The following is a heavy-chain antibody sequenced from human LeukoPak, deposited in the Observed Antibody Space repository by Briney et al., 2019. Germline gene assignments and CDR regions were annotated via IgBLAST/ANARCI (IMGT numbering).Heavy chain of an antibody. CDR3: AKGAYDFWSGYYPDV. Sequence: GSLRLSCAGSGFNFSSFVMTWVRQAPGKGLEWVSAISGSGGSTYYADSVKGRFTISRDNSKNTLYLQMNSLRAEDTAVYYCAKGAYDFWSGYYPDVWGKGTTVTVSS. CDR2: ISGSGGST. D-gene: IGHD3-3*01. V-gene: IGHV3-23*01. CDR1: GFNFSSFV. J-gene: IGHJ6*04.